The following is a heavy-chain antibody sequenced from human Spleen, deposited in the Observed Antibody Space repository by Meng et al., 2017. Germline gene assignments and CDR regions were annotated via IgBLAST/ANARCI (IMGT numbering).Heavy chain of an antibody. CDR3: ARSPIDKYDLSALPLDY. J-gene: IGHJ4*02. D-gene: IGHD3-16*01. CDR1: GFTFGDYA. Sequence: GGSLRLSCKASGFTFGDYAINWVRQAPGKGLEWVGFIRSKAYGGTTEYAASVKGRFTISRDNSKNTVFLQINSLRVEDTAVYYCARSPIDKYDLSALPLDYWGQGTLVTVSS. CDR2: IRSKAYGGTT. V-gene: IGHV3-49*04.